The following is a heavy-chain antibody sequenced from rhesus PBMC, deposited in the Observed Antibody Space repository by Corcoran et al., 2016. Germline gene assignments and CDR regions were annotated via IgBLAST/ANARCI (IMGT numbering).Heavy chain of an antibody. CDR1: CASLSHYW. V-gene: IGHV4-80*01. Sequence: QVQLQELGPGLVKPLETLSLTCAVSCASLSHYWWSWRRQTPGTVLEWIGAIQGNREAPYYTPYRKMRLNTSKAAANHQFALTLSSVNAADTAVYYCARDGRYGGDRSFESWGQGVLVTVSS. J-gene: IGHJ4*01. CDR2: IQGNREAP. D-gene: IGHD5-24*01. CDR3: ARDGRYGGDRSFES.